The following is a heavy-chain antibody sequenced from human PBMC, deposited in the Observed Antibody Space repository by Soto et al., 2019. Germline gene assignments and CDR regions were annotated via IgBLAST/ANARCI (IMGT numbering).Heavy chain of an antibody. CDR2: TYYRSKWYN. CDR3: ARRTTGYCSSTSCYLYAFDI. Sequence: SPTLSLTCAISGDSVSSNSAAWNWIRPSPSRGLEWLGRTYYRSKWYNDYAVSVKSRITINPDTSKNQFSLQLNSVTPEDTAVYYCARRTTGYCSSTSCYLYAFDIWGQGTMVTVSS. D-gene: IGHD2-2*01. V-gene: IGHV6-1*01. J-gene: IGHJ3*02. CDR1: GDSVSSNSAA.